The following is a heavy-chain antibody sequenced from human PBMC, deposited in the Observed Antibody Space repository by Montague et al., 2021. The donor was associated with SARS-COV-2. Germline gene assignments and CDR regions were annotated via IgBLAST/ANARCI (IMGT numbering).Heavy chain of an antibody. CDR1: GGSISSYY. CDR2: IYYSGST. CDR3: ARVPVLLWCGERGYWFDP. D-gene: IGHD3-10*01. V-gene: IGHV4-59*01. Sequence: SETLSLTCTVSGGSISSYYWSWIRQPPGKGLEWIGYIYYSGSTNYNPSLKSRVTISVDTSKNQFSLKLSSVTAADTAVYYCARVPVLLWCGERGYWFDPWGQGTLVTVSS. J-gene: IGHJ5*02.